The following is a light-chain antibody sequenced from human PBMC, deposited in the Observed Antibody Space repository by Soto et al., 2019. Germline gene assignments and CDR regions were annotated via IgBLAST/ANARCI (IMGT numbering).Light chain of an antibody. Sequence: DIQMTQSPSSLSASVGDRVTITCRASQSIGSYLNWYQQKPGKAPKLLIYAASSLQSGVPSRFSGSGSGTDFTVTISGLQPDDVATYYCQKYNSAPLITFGQGTRLEIK. CDR1: QSIGSY. J-gene: IGKJ5*01. V-gene: IGKV1-39*01. CDR3: QKYNSAPLIT. CDR2: AAS.